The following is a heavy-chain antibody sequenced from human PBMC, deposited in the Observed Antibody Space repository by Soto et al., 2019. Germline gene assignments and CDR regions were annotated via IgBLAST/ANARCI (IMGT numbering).Heavy chain of an antibody. CDR3: ARNRVGTYHFDY. J-gene: IGHJ4*02. CDR2: INAGNGNT. Sequence: QVQLVQSGAEVKKPGASVKVSCKASGYTFTSYAMHWVRQAPGQRLEWMGWINAGNGNTKYSQRFQGRVTMTRDTSASTAYMELRSLRSEDTAGYYCARNRVGTYHFDYWGQGTLVTVSS. V-gene: IGHV1-3*01. CDR1: GYTFTSYA. D-gene: IGHD1-1*01.